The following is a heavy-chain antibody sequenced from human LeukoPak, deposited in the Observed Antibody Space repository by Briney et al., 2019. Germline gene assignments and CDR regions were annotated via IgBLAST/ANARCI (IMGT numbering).Heavy chain of an antibody. D-gene: IGHD3-22*01. CDR1: GFTFSSYA. CDR3: AKSSGYYGYFDY. J-gene: IGHJ4*02. Sequence: PGGSLRLSCAASGFTFSSYAMSWVRQAPGKGLEWVSVIYSGGSTYYADSVKGRFTISRDNSKNTLYLQMNSLRAEDTAVYYCAKSSGYYGYFDYWGQGTLVTVSS. CDR2: IYSGGST. V-gene: IGHV3-66*01.